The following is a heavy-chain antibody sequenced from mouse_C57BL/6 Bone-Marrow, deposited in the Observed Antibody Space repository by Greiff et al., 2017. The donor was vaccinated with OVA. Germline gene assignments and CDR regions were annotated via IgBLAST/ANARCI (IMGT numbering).Heavy chain of an antibody. CDR3: ARQGDYLGY. V-gene: IGHV5-2*01. CDR1: EFDFPSHD. CDR2: LNSGGGSS. Sequence: EVMVVESGGGLVQPGESLKLSCESNEFDFPSHDMSWVRQTPEKRLELVAALNSGGGSSYYPDTMEGRFIISRDNTKKTLCLQMSSLRSEDTALYYCARQGDYLGYWGQGTTLTVTS. J-gene: IGHJ2*01.